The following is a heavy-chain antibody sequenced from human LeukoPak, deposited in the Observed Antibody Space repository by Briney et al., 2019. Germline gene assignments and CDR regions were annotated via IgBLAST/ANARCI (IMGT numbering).Heavy chain of an antibody. J-gene: IGHJ6*03. CDR3: ARDPLYCSGGSCYSDYYYYYMDV. CDR1: GYTFTSYG. CDR2: ISAYNGNT. Sequence: GASVKVSCKASGYTFTSYGISWVRQAPGQGLEWMGWISAYNGNTNYAQKLQGRVTMTTDTSTSTAYMELRSLRSDDTAVYYCARDPLYCSGGSCYSDYYYYYMDVWGKGTTVTVSS. V-gene: IGHV1-18*01. D-gene: IGHD2-15*01.